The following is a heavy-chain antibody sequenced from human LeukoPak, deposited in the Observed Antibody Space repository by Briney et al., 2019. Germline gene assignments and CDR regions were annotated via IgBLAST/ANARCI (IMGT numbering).Heavy chain of an antibody. CDR1: GGSISSYY. D-gene: IGHD1-7*01. V-gene: IGHV4-59*12. CDR2: IYYSGST. Sequence: SETLSLTCTVSGGSISSYYWSWIRQPPGKGLEWIGYIYYSGSTNYNPSLKSRVTISVDTSKNQFSLKLSSVTAADTAVYYCARDPYNWNYGDYYYYMDVWGKGTTVTVSS. J-gene: IGHJ6*03. CDR3: ARDPYNWNYGDYYYYMDV.